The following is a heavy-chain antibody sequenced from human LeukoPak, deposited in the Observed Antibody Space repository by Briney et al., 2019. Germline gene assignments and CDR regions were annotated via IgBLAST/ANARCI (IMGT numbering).Heavy chain of an antibody. CDR1: GFTFSSYS. CDR2: ISSSSSYI. D-gene: IGHD2-15*01. Sequence: GGSLRLSCAASGFTFSSYSMDWVRQAPGKGLEWVSSISSSSSYIYYADSVKGRFTISRDNAKNSLYLQMNSLRAEDTAVYYCARAYCSGGSCFDYWGQGTLVTVSS. J-gene: IGHJ4*02. CDR3: ARAYCSGGSCFDY. V-gene: IGHV3-21*01.